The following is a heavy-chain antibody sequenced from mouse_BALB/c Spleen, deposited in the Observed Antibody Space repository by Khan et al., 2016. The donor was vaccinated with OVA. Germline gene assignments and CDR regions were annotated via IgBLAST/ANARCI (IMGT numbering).Heavy chain of an antibody. J-gene: IGHJ2*01. CDR1: GFSLTSYG. CDR3: ARLEDI. CDR2: IWAGGST. V-gene: IGHV2-9*02. D-gene: IGHD1-3*01. Sequence: QVQLKESGPGLVAPSQSLSITCTVSGFSLTSYGVHWVRQPPGKGLEWLGVIWAGGSTTYYSALMSRLSISKDNDKSKVVLKMNRLQTDETAMYDCARLEDIWGQGTTLTVSS.